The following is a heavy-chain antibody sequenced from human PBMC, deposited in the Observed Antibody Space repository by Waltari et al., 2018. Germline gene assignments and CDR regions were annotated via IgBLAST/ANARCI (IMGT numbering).Heavy chain of an antibody. CDR1: GGSFSGYY. CDR3: ARAAVVPAAMRY. Sequence: QVQLQQWGAGLLKPSETLSLTCAVYGGSFSGYYWGWTRQPPGKGLEWIGEINHSGSTNYNPSLKSRVTISVDTSKNQFSLKLSSVTAADTAVYYCARAAVVPAAMRYWGQGTLVTVSS. CDR2: INHSGST. D-gene: IGHD2-2*01. J-gene: IGHJ4*02. V-gene: IGHV4-34*01.